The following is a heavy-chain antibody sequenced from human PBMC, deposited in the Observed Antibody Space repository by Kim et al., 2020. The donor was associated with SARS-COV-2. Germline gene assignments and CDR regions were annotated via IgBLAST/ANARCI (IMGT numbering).Heavy chain of an antibody. J-gene: IGHJ4*02. D-gene: IGHD5-12*01. CDR2: IVVGSGNT. CDR1: GFTFTSSA. V-gene: IGHV1-58*01. Sequence: SVKVSCKASGFTFTSSAVQWVRQARGQRLEWIGWIVVGSGNTNYAQKFQERVTITRDMSTSTAYMELSSLRSEDTAVYYCAAEGVEMATILDYWGQGTLFTVSS. CDR3: AAEGVEMATILDY.